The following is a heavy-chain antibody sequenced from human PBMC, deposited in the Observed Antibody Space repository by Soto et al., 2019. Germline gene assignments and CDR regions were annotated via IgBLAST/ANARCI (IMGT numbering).Heavy chain of an antibody. D-gene: IGHD3-3*01. CDR3: ARGDTIFGVVINYYYGMDV. V-gene: IGHV1-69*13. J-gene: IGHJ6*02. CDR1: GGTFSSYA. CDR2: IIPIFGTA. Sequence: SVKVSCKASGGTFSSYAISWVRQAPGQGLEWMGGIIPIFGTANYAQKFQGRVTITADESTSTAYMELSSLRSENTAVYYCARGDTIFGVVINYYYGMDVWGQGTTVTVSS.